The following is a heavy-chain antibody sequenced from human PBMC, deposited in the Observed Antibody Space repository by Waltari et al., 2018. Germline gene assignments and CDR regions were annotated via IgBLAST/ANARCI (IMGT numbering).Heavy chain of an antibody. V-gene: IGHV3-30*04. CDR3: ARAYSNYDFFQYMDV. CDR2: VSYDGSRQ. CDR1: GPTFNSFS. D-gene: IGHD4-4*01. J-gene: IGHJ6*03. Sequence: QVQLVESGGGVVQPGRSLRLSWAASGPTFNSFSLHWARRAPGKGLEWVAVVSYDGSRQYYADSVKGRFTISRDNFRNTLFLQMNGLTTEDTAVYYCARAYSNYDFFQYMDVWGRGTTVTVSS.